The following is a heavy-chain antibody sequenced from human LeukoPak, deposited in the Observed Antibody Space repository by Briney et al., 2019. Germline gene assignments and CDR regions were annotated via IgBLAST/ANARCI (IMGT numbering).Heavy chain of an antibody. CDR2: IHYSGST. CDR1: GGSISSSSYY. Sequence: SETLSLTCTVSGGSISSSSYYWGWIRQPPGKGLEWIGSIHYSGSTYYNPSLKSRVTISVDTSKNQFSLKLSSVTAADTAVYYCARPYGSGSYYNPWGQGTLVTVSS. CDR3: ARPYGSGSYYNP. D-gene: IGHD3-10*01. J-gene: IGHJ5*02. V-gene: IGHV4-39*01.